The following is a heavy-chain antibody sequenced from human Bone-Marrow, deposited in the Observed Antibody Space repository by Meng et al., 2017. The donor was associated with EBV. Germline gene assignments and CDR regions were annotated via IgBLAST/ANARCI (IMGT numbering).Heavy chain of an antibody. Sequence: QVQLVQSGAEVKNPGASVKVSCKASGYTFTSYAMHWVRQAPGQRLEWMGWINAGNGNTKYSQKFQGRVTITRDTSASTAYMELSSLRSEDTAVYYCARSSITMIVVVSPGVDYWGQGTLVTVSS. CDR2: INAGNGNT. V-gene: IGHV1-3*01. D-gene: IGHD3-22*01. CDR1: GYTFTSYA. J-gene: IGHJ4*02. CDR3: ARSSITMIVVVSPGVDY.